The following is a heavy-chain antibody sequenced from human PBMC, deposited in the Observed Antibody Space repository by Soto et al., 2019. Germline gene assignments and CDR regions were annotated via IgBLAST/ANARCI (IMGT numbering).Heavy chain of an antibody. CDR1: GGSISSYY. CDR3: ARGIVPGTFWFDP. Sequence: PSETLSLTCTVSGGSISSYYWSWIRQPPGKGLEWIGYIYYSGSTNYNPSLKSRVTISVDTSKNQFSLKLSSVTAADTAVYYCARGIVPGTFWFDPWGQGTLVTVSS. V-gene: IGHV4-59*01. J-gene: IGHJ5*02. D-gene: IGHD6-19*01. CDR2: IYYSGST.